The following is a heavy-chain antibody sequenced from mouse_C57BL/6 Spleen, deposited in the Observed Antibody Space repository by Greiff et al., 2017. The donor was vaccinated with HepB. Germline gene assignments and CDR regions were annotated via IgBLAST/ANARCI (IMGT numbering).Heavy chain of an antibody. CDR3: ASPPYYDYGDWYFDV. Sequence: QVQLQQPGAELVKPGASVKMSCKASGYTFTSYWITWVKQRPGQGLEWIGDIYPGSGSTNYNEKFKSKATLTVDTSSSTAYMQLSSLTSEDSAVYYCASPPYYDYGDWYFDVWGTGTTVTVSS. V-gene: IGHV1-55*01. CDR2: IYPGSGST. CDR1: GYTFTSYW. J-gene: IGHJ1*03. D-gene: IGHD2-4*01.